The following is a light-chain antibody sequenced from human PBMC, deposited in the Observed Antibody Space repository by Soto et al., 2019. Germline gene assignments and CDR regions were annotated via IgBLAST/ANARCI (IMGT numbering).Light chain of an antibody. Sequence: VMTQAPATLSVSPEEGATLSCRASQTVNNNVAWYQLKDGQVPRLLIYGASTRATDIPARFSGSGSGTEFTLTISSLQSEDFAEYHCQQYNNLPQTFGQGTKVDIK. CDR3: QQYNNLPQT. J-gene: IGKJ1*01. V-gene: IGKV3-15*01. CDR1: QTVNNN. CDR2: GAS.